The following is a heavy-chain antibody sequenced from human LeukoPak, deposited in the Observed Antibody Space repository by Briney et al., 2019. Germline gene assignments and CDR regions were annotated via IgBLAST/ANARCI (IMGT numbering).Heavy chain of an antibody. Sequence: GESLKISCKGSGYSFTSYWISWVRQMPGKGLEWMGRIDPSDSYTNYGPSFQGHVTISADKSISTAYLQWSSLKASDTAMYYCAVHSGSYPPEGFDYWGQGTLVTVSS. V-gene: IGHV5-10-1*01. CDR2: IDPSDSYT. CDR3: AVHSGSYPPEGFDY. D-gene: IGHD1-26*01. J-gene: IGHJ4*02. CDR1: GYSFTSYW.